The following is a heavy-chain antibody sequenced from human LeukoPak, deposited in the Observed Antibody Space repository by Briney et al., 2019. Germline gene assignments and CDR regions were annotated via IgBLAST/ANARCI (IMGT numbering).Heavy chain of an antibody. J-gene: IGHJ6*03. CDR1: SGSISGYY. D-gene: IGHD5-12*01. V-gene: IGHV4-59*01. CDR3: ARGVWGYDYYYYYMDV. CDR2: IHYSGST. Sequence: PSETLSLTCTVSSGSISGYYWSWIRQPPGKGLEWIGYIHYSGSTNYNPSLKSRVTISVDTSKNQFSLKLSSVTAADTAVYYCARGVWGYDYYYYYMDVWGKGTTVTISS.